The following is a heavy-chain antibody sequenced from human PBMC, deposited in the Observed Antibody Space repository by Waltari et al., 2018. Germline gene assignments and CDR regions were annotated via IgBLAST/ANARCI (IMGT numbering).Heavy chain of an antibody. CDR1: GGTFSSYA. CDR3: ARDRGITMVQGVKGFDY. V-gene: IGHV1-69*13. J-gene: IGHJ4*02. Sequence: QVQLVQSGAEVKKPGSSVQVSCKASGGTFSSYAISWVRQAPGQGLEWMGGIIPIFGTANYAQKFQGRVTITADESTSTAYMELSSLRSEDTAVYYCARDRGITMVQGVKGFDYWGQGTLVTVSS. D-gene: IGHD3-10*01. CDR2: IIPIFGTA.